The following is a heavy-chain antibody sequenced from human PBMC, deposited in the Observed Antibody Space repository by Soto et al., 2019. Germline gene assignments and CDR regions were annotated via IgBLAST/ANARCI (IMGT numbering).Heavy chain of an antibody. J-gene: IGHJ4*02. CDR2: IPYDGSNK. D-gene: IGHD5-12*01. Sequence: PGGSLRLSCAASGFTFSSYAMHWVRQAPGKGLEWVAVIPYDGSNKYYADSVKGRFTISRDNSKNTLYLQMNSLRAEDTAVYYCARGRSGYEFDYWGQGTLVTVSS. V-gene: IGHV3-30-3*01. CDR3: ARGRSGYEFDY. CDR1: GFTFSSYA.